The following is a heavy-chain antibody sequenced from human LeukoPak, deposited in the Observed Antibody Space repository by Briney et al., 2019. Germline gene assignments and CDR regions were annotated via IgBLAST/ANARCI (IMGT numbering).Heavy chain of an antibody. J-gene: IGHJ4*02. D-gene: IGHD3-10*01. Sequence: ASVKVSCKASGGTFSSYAISWVRQAPGQGLEWMGGIIPIFGTANYAQKFQGRVTITADESTSTAYMELSSLRSEDTAVYYCVRGGSGSYYNGGFDYWGQGTLVTVSS. CDR3: VRGGSGSYYNGGFDY. CDR2: IIPIFGTA. V-gene: IGHV1-69*13. CDR1: GGTFSSYA.